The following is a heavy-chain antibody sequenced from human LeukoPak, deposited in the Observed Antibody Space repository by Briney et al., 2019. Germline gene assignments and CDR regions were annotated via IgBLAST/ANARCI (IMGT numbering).Heavy chain of an antibody. J-gene: IGHJ4*02. CDR3: ARVAQGPHYFDY. Sequence: PGGSLRLSCAASGXTFSNFDMHWVRQAPGKGLEWVAVTSYDGSNKYYADSVKGRFTISRDNSKSTLYLQMNSLRAEDTAVYYCARVAQGPHYFDYWGQGTLATVSS. CDR2: TSYDGSNK. V-gene: IGHV3-30-3*01. CDR1: GXTFSNFD.